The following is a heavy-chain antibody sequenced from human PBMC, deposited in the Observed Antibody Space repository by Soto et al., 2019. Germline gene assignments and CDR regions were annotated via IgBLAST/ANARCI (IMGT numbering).Heavy chain of an antibody. V-gene: IGHV4-30-4*01. J-gene: IGHJ4*02. D-gene: IGHD6-6*01. CDR1: GGSISSDDYY. CDR3: ARDRSNSPDYFDH. Sequence: QVQLQESGPGLVKPSQTLSLTCTVSGGSISSDDYYWTWIRQPPGKGLEWIGYIYYTGRTSYNPSLESRISIAVDTSKNHFSLNLSSVSAADTAVYYCARDRSNSPDYFDHGGQGTLVTVSS. CDR2: IYYTGRT.